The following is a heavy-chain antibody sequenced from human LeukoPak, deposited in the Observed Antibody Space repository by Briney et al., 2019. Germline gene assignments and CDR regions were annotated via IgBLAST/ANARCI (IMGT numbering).Heavy chain of an antibody. D-gene: IGHD6-6*01. J-gene: IGHJ6*03. CDR3: AKLVTGRPSGYMDV. V-gene: IGHV3-23*01. CDR1: GFAFGSEA. CDR2: ISPGGGTT. Sequence: GGSLRLSCAVSGFAFGSEAMSWVRQSPARGLEWVASISPGGGTTYYADYVKGRFTISRDNSNNSLFVQMNSLRVEDTAVYYCAKLVTGRPSGYMDVWGKGTTVTVSS.